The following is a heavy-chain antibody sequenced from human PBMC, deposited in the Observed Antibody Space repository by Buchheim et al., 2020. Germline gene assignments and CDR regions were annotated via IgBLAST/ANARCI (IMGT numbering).Heavy chain of an antibody. Sequence: QVQLVQSGAEVKKPGASVKVSCKASGYTFTGYYMHWVRQAPGQGLEWMGWINPNSGGTHYAQKFQGWVTMTRDTSISTAYMELSRLRSDDTAMYYCARSYDFWSGYELDYWGQGTL. CDR3: ARSYDFWSGYELDY. J-gene: IGHJ4*02. CDR1: GYTFTGYY. D-gene: IGHD3-3*01. CDR2: INPNSGGT. V-gene: IGHV1-2*04.